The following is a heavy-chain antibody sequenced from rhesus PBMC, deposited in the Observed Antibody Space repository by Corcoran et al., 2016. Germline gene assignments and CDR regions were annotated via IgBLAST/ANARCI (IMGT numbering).Heavy chain of an antibody. Sequence: QVQLQESGPGLVQPLETLSLTCAVSVGSISSNYWSWVLHAPGKGLVWSGYIYGSGRSTNYNPSLKSRVTRSGDTSKNQLSLKLSSVTAADTAVYYCARHSTTVAVHFDYWGQGVLVTVSS. V-gene: IGHV4S11*01. D-gene: IGHD4-29*01. CDR2: IYGSGRST. CDR1: VGSISSNY. J-gene: IGHJ4*01. CDR3: ARHSTTVAVHFDY.